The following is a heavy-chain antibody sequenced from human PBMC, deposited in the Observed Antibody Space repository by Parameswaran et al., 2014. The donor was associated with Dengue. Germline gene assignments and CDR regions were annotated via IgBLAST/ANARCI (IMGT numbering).Heavy chain of an antibody. J-gene: IGHJ6*02. V-gene: IGHV3-21*01. D-gene: IGHD2-8*02. CDR2: ISSSSSYI. Sequence: KWIRQPPGKGLEWVSSISSSSSYIYYADSVKGRFTISRDNAKNSLYLQMNSLRAEDTAVYYCARDYWASVDVAYYYYYGMDVWGQGTTVTVSS. CDR3: ARDYWASVDVAYYYYYGMDV.